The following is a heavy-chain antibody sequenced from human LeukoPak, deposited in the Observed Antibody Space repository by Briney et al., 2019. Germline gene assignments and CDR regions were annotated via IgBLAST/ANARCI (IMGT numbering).Heavy chain of an antibody. CDR1: GFTFSSYW. D-gene: IGHD3-10*01. Sequence: GGSLRLSCAASGFTFSSYWMSWVRQAPGKGLEWVANIKQDGSEKYYADSVKGRFTISRDNAKNSLYLQMNSLRAEDTAVYYCAREEHGSGVDAFDTWGQGTMVTVSS. J-gene: IGHJ3*02. CDR2: IKQDGSEK. CDR3: AREEHGSGVDAFDT. V-gene: IGHV3-7*01.